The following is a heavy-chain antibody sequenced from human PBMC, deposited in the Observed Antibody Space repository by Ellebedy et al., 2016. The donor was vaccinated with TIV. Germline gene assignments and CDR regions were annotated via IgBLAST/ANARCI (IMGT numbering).Heavy chain of an antibody. CDR1: GFTFSSYS. CDR3: SFKGVATRVY. CDR2: VSNSGDST. D-gene: IGHD4-23*01. J-gene: IGHJ4*02. Sequence: GESLKISCVVSGFTFSSYSMNWVRQAPGKGLEGVSAVSNSGDSTYYADSVKGRFTISRDNSKNTLYLQMSSLRAEDTAVYYCSFKGVATRVYWGQGTLVTVSS. V-gene: IGHV3-23*01.